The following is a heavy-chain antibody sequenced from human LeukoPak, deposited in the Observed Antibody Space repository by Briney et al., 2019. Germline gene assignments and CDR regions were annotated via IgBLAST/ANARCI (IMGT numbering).Heavy chain of an antibody. J-gene: IGHJ6*04. D-gene: IGHD3-3*02. Sequence: GVSLRLSCASSGFTIGTAWKSWVRQAPGKGLEWLGHIKSEGEGATTDYAAPAKGRFAISRDDSKNMIYLQMSSLKMDDTAIYYCIAHFPYFYGFDVWGKGTTVTVSS. CDR2: IKSEGEGATT. CDR1: GFTIGTAW. V-gene: IGHV3-15*01. CDR3: IAHFPYFYGFDV.